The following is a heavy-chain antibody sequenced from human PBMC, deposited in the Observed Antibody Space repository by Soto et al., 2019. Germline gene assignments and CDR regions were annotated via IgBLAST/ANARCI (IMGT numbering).Heavy chain of an antibody. V-gene: IGHV4-59*12. CDR1: GGSISSYY. Sequence: SETLSLTCTVSGGSISSYYWSWIRQPPGKGLEWIGYIYYSGSTYYNPSLKSRVTISVDTSKNQFSLKLSSVTAADTAVYYCARVRPHPAQDYGGQGTRVPVSS. CDR2: IYYSGST. D-gene: IGHD3-16*01. CDR3: ARVRPHPAQDY. J-gene: IGHJ4*02.